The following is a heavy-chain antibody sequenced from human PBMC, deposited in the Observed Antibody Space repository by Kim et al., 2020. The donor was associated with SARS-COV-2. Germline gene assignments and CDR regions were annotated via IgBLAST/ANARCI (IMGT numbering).Heavy chain of an antibody. CDR3: ARGPAYYDILTGYPDAFDI. J-gene: IGHJ3*02. D-gene: IGHD3-9*01. V-gene: IGHV4-59*09. Sequence: SRVTISVDTSKNQFSLKLSSVTAADTAVYYCARGPAYYDILTGYPDAFDIWGQGTMVTVSS.